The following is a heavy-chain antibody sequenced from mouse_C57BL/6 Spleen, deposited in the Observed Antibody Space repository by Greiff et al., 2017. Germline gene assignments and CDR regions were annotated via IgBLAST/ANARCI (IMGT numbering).Heavy chain of an antibody. CDR1: GYTFTDYE. Sequence: VQLQQSGAELVRPGASVTLSCKASGYTFTDYEMHWVKQTPVHGLEWIGAIDPETGGTAYNQKFKGKAILTADKSSSTAYMGLRSLTPEDAAVYYCTSEGLRPYYFDYWGQGTTLTVSS. CDR3: TSEGLRPYYFDY. CDR2: IDPETGGT. V-gene: IGHV1-15*01. J-gene: IGHJ2*01. D-gene: IGHD2-2*01.